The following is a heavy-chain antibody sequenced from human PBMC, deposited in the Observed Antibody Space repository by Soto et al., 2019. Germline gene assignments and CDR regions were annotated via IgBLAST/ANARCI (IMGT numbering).Heavy chain of an antibody. CDR2: IVPMLGTP. V-gene: IGHV1-69*01. Sequence: QVQLVQSGAEVKEPGSSVRVSCKASGGTFDKFIMNWVRQTPGRGLEWMGGIVPMLGTPTYAEKFMGRVRISATGSATTAYMEATSLISEDTAIYYCASNGTCGSSRSHYSGMDVWGQGTTVTVSS. J-gene: IGHJ6*01. CDR3: ASNGTCGSSRSHYSGMDV. D-gene: IGHD2-21*01. CDR1: GGTFDKFI.